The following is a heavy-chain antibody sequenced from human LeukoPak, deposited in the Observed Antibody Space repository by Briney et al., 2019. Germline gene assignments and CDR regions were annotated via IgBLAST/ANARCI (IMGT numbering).Heavy chain of an antibody. D-gene: IGHD6-6*01. J-gene: IGHJ4*02. V-gene: IGHV1-69*05. Sequence: SVKVSCKASGGTFSSYAISWVRQAPGQGLEWMGGIIPIFGTANYAQKFQGRVTITTDESTSTAYMELSILRSDDTAVFYFGVDTRRFSPPDYWGQGTLVTVSS. CDR2: IIPIFGTA. CDR1: GGTFSSYA. CDR3: GVDTRRFSPPDY.